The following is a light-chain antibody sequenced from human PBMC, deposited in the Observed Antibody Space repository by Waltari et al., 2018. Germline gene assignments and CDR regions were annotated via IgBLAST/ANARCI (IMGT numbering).Light chain of an antibody. CDR1: SPDIGIYNY. J-gene: IGLJ2*01. V-gene: IGLV2-14*03. CDR3: SSHTTTSTLV. CDR2: DVT. Sequence: QSALTQPAAMSGSPGQSITMSCTGTSPDIGIYNYVSWYQHHPGEAPKLIIFDVTKRPSGISDRFSGSKSGNTASLTISGLQTEDEGHYYCSSHTTTSTLVFGGGTKLTVL.